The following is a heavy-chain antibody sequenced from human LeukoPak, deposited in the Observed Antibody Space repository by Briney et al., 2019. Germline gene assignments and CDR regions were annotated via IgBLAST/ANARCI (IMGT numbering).Heavy chain of an antibody. CDR2: ISAYNGNT. CDR1: GYTFTSYG. D-gene: IGHD1-26*01. V-gene: IGHV1-18*01. CDR3: ARDAEWELRAADLAY. J-gene: IGHJ4*02. Sequence: ASVKVSCKASGYTFTSYGISWVRQAPGQGLEWMGWISAYNGNTNYAQKLQGRVTMTTDTSTSTAYMELRSLRSDDTAVYYCARDAEWELRAADLAYWGQGTPVTVSS.